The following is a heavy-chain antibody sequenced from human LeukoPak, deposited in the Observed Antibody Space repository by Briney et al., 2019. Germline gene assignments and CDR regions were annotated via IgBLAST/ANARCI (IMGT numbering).Heavy chain of an antibody. CDR1: GYIFIIYF. CDR2: INPSGGSI. J-gene: IGHJ3*01. Sequence: ASVTVSCMQSGYIFIIYFMFWVRPAPGRGVEWMGIINPSGGSIRYSQKLQGRGTLSRETFTRTVYMELSRLRSEGTAVYFCVRDRNYYDSSGYYYEGFAFDGWGQGTTVTASS. D-gene: IGHD3-22*01. V-gene: IGHV1-46*01. CDR3: VRDRNYYDSSGYYYEGFAFDG.